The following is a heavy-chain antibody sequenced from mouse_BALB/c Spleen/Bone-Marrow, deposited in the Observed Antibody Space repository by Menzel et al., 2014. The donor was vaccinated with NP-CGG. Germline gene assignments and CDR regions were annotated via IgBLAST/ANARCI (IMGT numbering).Heavy chain of an antibody. V-gene: IGHV5-17*02. CDR2: ISSGSSTI. CDR3: ARIGRARGYAMDY. Sequence: EVKLVESGGGLVQPGGSRKLSCAASGITFRNFGMHWVRQAPEKGLEWVAYISSGSSTIYYADTLKGRFTISRDSPKNTLVLQMTSLRSEDTAMYYCARIGRARGYAMDYWGQGTSVTVSS. CDR1: GITFRNFG. D-gene: IGHD3-3*01. J-gene: IGHJ4*01.